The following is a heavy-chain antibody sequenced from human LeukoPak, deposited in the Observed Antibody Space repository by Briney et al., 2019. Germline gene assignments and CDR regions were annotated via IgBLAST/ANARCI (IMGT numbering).Heavy chain of an antibody. Sequence: GGSLRVSCAASGFTFSSYAMSWVRQAPGKGLEWVSAISGSGGSTYYADSVKGRFTISRDNSKNTLYLQMNSLRAEDTAVYYCAKGGGSGWSLDAFDIWGQGTMVAVSS. CDR1: GFTFSSYA. J-gene: IGHJ3*02. CDR2: ISGSGGST. CDR3: AKGGGSGWSLDAFDI. D-gene: IGHD6-19*01. V-gene: IGHV3-23*01.